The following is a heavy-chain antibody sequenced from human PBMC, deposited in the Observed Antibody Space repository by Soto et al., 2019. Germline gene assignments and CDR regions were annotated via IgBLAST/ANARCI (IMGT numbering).Heavy chain of an antibody. D-gene: IGHD2-8*01. J-gene: IGHJ6*02. V-gene: IGHV3-23*01. CDR2: ISSGSDTI. Sequence: EVLLLESGGGLVQPGGSLRLSCAASGFTFGSYPMTWVRQAPGKGLEWVSSISSGSDTIFYADSVKGRFTISRDNSRTPLYLQMNRLRAEDMAIYYCARILYSSQRDGVDVWGQGTTVTVSS. CDR3: ARILYSSQRDGVDV. CDR1: GFTFGSYP.